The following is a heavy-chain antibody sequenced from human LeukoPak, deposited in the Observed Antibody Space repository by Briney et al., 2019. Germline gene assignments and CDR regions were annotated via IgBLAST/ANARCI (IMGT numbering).Heavy chain of an antibody. CDR3: AVTAIPPSYYYPMDV. CDR2: IGGGGVTT. Sequence: GGSLRLSCAASRFTFSSYAMIWVRQSPGRGLEWVSAIGGGGVTTYYADSVKGRFTVSRDNSKNTLYLQMSSLRAEDTAVYYCAVTAIPPSYYYPMDVWGQGTTVTVS. J-gene: IGHJ6*02. CDR1: RFTFSSYA. D-gene: IGHD2-21*02. V-gene: IGHV3-23*01.